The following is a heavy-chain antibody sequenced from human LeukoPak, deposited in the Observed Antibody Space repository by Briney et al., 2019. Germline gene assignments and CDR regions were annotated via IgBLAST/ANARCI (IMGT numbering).Heavy chain of an antibody. CDR2: IYSGGST. Sequence: GGSLRLSCAASGFTVSSNYMSWVRQAPGKGLEWVSVIYSGGSTYYADSVKGRFTISRDNSKNTLYLQMNSLRAEDTAVYYCARGYCSGGSCLGTDRYGSGWSWASDYWGQGTLVTVSS. V-gene: IGHV3-53*01. CDR3: ARGYCSGGSCLGTDRYGSGWSWASDY. CDR1: GFTVSSNY. J-gene: IGHJ4*02. D-gene: IGHD2-15*01.